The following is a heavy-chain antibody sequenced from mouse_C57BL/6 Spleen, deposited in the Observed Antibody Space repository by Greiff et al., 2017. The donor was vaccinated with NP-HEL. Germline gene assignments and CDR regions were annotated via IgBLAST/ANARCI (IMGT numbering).Heavy chain of an antibody. J-gene: IGHJ4*01. CDR1: GFNIKNTY. CDR2: IDPANGNT. CDR3: ARGPYDRMPRAMDY. D-gene: IGHD2-12*01. V-gene: IGHV14-3*01. Sequence: VQLKESVAELVRPGASVKLSCTASGFNIKNTYMHWVKQRPEQGLEWIGRIDPANGNTKYAPKFQGKATITADTSSNTAYLQLSRLTSEDTAIYYCARGPYDRMPRAMDYWGQGTSVTVSS.